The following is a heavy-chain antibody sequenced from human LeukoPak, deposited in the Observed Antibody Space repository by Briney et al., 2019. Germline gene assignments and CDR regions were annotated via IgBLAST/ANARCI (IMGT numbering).Heavy chain of an antibody. D-gene: IGHD3-22*01. CDR2: MNPNSGNT. CDR1: GYTFTSYD. Sequence: GASVTVSCKASGYTFTSYDINWVRQAPGKGLEWMGWMNPNSGNTDYAQKFQGRLTMTRNTSISTAYMELSSLRSEDTAVYYCASPPHYYDSSGYYFDYWGQGTLVTVSS. CDR3: ASPPHYYDSSGYYFDY. J-gene: IGHJ4*02. V-gene: IGHV1-8*01.